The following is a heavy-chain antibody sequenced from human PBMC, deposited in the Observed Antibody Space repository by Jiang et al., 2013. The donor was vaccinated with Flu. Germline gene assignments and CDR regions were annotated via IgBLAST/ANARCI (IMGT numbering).Heavy chain of an antibody. Sequence: GAEVKKPGESLMISCQGSGYSFANYWIGWVRQMPGKGLEWMGIINPFDSATKNSPSFQGQVTISVDKSISTAYLQWSSLKASDTAVYYCARHVSPSNSPSDPGRRLDYWGQGSPGHRLL. CDR2: INPFDSAT. J-gene: IGHJ4*02. CDR1: GYSFANYW. V-gene: IGHV5-51*01. D-gene: IGHD6-6*01. CDR3: ARHVSPSNSPSDPGRRLDY.